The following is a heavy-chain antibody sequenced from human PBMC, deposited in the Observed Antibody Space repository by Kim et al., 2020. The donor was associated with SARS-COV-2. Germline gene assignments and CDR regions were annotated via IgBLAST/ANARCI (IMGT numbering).Heavy chain of an antibody. V-gene: IGHV3-23*01. CDR1: GFTFSSRA. CDR2: VNNGGNA. D-gene: IGHD6-19*01. J-gene: IGHJ4*02. CDR3: AKDHPSSGWPAFDS. Sequence: GGSLRLSCAASGFTFSSRAMSWVRQAPGKGPEWVASVNNGGNAYYADSVKGRFTVSRDNTRDTLYLQMNSLRAEDTALYFCAKDHPSSGWPAFDSWGQGTLVTVSS.